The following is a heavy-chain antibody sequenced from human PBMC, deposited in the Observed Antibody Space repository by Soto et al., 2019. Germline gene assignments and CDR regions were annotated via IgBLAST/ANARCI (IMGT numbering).Heavy chain of an antibody. J-gene: IGHJ5*02. CDR1: GFSLSTSGVG. CDR3: AHSRRHYGSGSYDPSWFDP. D-gene: IGHD3-10*01. Sequence: SGPTLVNPTQTLTLTCTFSGFSLSTSGVGVGWIRQPPGKALEWLALIYWDDDKRYSPSLKSRLTITKDTSKNQVVLTMTNMDPVDTATYYCAHSRRHYGSGSYDPSWFDPWGQGTLVTVSS. CDR2: IYWDDDK. V-gene: IGHV2-5*02.